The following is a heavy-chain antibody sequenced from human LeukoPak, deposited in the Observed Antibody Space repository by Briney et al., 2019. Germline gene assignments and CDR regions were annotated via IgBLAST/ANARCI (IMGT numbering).Heavy chain of an antibody. V-gene: IGHV1-46*01. D-gene: IGHD3-3*01. CDR3: ARDGYDFWSGYLPFDY. Sequence: GASVKVSCKASGYTFTSYYMHWVRQAPGQGLEWMGIINPSGGSTSYAQKFQGRVTMTRDTSTSTVYMGLSSLRSEDTAVYYCARDGYDFWSGYLPFDYWGQGTLVTVSS. J-gene: IGHJ4*02. CDR1: GYTFTSYY. CDR2: INPSGGST.